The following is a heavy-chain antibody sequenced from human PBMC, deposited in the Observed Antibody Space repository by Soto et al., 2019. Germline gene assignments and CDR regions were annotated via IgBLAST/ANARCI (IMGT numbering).Heavy chain of an antibody. CDR3: ARDGSMILTE. J-gene: IGHJ4*02. CDR2: IWYDGSNK. CDR1: GFTFTTYG. D-gene: IGHD3-22*01. Sequence: QVELVEWGGGVVQPGRSLRISCAASGFTFTTYGMHLVRQAPGKGLEWVAHIWYDGSNKYYADSVKGRFTISRDNSKGTVFLQMNSLRAEDTAVYYCARDGSMILTEWGQGTLVTVSS. V-gene: IGHV3-33*01.